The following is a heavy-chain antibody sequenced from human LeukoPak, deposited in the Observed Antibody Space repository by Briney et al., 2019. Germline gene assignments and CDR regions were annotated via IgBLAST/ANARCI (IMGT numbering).Heavy chain of an antibody. CDR3: TTGTSLGYCSSTSCYSFDY. CDR2: IKSKTDGGTT. J-gene: IGHJ4*02. V-gene: IGHV3-15*01. Sequence: GGSLRLSCAASGFTFSNAWMSWVRQAPGKGLEWVGRIKSKTDGGTTDYAAPVKGRFTISRDDSKNTLYLQMNSLKTEDTAVYYCTTGTSLGYCSSTSCYSFDYWGQGTLVTVSS. CDR1: GFTFSNAW. D-gene: IGHD2-2*01.